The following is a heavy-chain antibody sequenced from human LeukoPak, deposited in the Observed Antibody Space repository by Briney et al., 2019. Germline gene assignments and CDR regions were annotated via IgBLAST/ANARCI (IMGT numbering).Heavy chain of an antibody. Sequence: PGGSLRLSCGGSGFSFSSNTMSWVRQAPGRGREWVSAFSNNGGRTDYADSVKGRFTISRDNSKSTLYLHMDSLRAEDTAVYYCARDEDTSALSEYWGQGTLVTVSS. CDR3: ARDEDTSALSEY. V-gene: IGHV3-23*01. J-gene: IGHJ4*02. CDR1: GFSFSSNT. D-gene: IGHD2/OR15-2a*01. CDR2: FSNNGGRT.